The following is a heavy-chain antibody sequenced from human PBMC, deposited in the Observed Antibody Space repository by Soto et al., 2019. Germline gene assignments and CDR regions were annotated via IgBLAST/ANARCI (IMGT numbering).Heavy chain of an antibody. CDR2: ISSSLGHT. Sequence: PGGSLRLSCAASRFTSGYHAMNWVRQAPGKGLEWVSYISSSLGHTDYADSVKGRFTISRDNAKSSVFLEMSDLRSDDTAVYYCAANWNFGLNFWGQGTLVTVSS. CDR3: AANWNFGLNF. V-gene: IGHV3-21*01. D-gene: IGHD1-1*01. CDR1: RFTSGYHA. J-gene: IGHJ4*02.